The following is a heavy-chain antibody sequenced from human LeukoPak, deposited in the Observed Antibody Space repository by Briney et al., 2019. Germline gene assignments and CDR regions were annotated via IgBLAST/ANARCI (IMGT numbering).Heavy chain of an antibody. CDR2: IHYSGST. CDR1: GGSISSGGYY. CDR3: ARLKGYCTDGICYTILFDY. Sequence: PSQTLSLTCTVSGGSISSGGYYWSWIRQHPGTGLEWIGYIHYSGSTYYNPSLKSRVTISVDTSKNQFSLKLSSVTAADTAVYYCARLKGYCTDGICYTILFDYWGQGTLVTVSS. D-gene: IGHD2-8*01. J-gene: IGHJ4*02. V-gene: IGHV4-30-4*08.